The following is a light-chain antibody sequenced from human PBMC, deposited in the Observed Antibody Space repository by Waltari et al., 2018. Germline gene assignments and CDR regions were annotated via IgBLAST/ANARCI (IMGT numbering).Light chain of an antibody. J-gene: IGLJ2*01. CDR3: TSYTTTSTLVL. V-gene: IGLV2-14*03. Sequence: YQQHPGRAPKPMIYDVTDRPSGISIRFSGSKSGNTASLTISGLRAEDEAYYYCTSYTTTSTLVLFGGGTKLTVL. CDR2: DVT.